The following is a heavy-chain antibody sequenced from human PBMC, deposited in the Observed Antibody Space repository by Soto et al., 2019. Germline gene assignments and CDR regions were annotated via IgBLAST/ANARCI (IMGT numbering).Heavy chain of an antibody. CDR2: IYYSGST. Sequence: SETLSLTCTVSGGSISSYYWSWIRQPPGKGLEWIGYIYYSGSTNYNPSLKSRVTISVDTSKNQFSLKLSSVTAADTAVYYCARGSDIVVVPAAMGFDYWGQGTLVTVSS. D-gene: IGHD2-2*01. CDR3: ARGSDIVVVPAAMGFDY. V-gene: IGHV4-59*08. J-gene: IGHJ4*02. CDR1: GGSISSYY.